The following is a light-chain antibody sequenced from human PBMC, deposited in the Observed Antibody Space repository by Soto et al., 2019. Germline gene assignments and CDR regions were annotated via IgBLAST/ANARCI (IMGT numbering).Light chain of an antibody. V-gene: IGLV2-8*01. CDR1: NSDIGGYNY. J-gene: IGLJ2*01. Sequence: QSALTQPRSVSGSPGQSVTISCTGTNSDIGGYNYVSWYQQHPGKAPKLMIYEVSLRPSGVPDRFSGSKSGNTASLTVSGLQAEDEADYYCSSYAGSNNLIFGGGTKLTVL. CDR2: EVS. CDR3: SSYAGSNNLI.